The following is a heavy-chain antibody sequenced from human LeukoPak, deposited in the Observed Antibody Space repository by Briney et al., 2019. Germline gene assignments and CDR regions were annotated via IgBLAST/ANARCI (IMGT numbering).Heavy chain of an antibody. CDR1: GYTFTSYG. CDR3: ARDNGSWYVSDYYYYMDV. V-gene: IGHV1-69*05. J-gene: IGHJ6*03. D-gene: IGHD6-13*01. Sequence: GASVKVSCKASGYTFTSYGISWVRQAPGQGLEWMGGIIPIFGTANYAQKFQGRVTITTDESTSTAYMELSSLRSEDTAVYYCARDNGSWYVSDYYYYMDVWGKGTTVTVSS. CDR2: IIPIFGTA.